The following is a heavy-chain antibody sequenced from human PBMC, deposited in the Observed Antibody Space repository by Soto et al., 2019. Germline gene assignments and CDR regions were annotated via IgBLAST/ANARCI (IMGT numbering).Heavy chain of an antibody. CDR3: AKVLRFLEWLFPPEDYYGMDV. V-gene: IGHV1-69*13. Sequence: GASVKVSCKASGGTFSSYAISWVRQAPGQGLEWMGGIIPIFGTANYAQKFQGRVTITADESTSTAYMELSSLRSEDTAVYYCAKVLRFLEWLFPPEDYYGMDVWGKGTTVTVDS. J-gene: IGHJ6*04. CDR2: IIPIFGTA. D-gene: IGHD3-3*01. CDR1: GGTFSSYA.